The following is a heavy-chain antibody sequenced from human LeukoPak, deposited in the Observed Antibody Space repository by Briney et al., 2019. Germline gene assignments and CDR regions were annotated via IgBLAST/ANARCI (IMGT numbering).Heavy chain of an antibody. CDR3: ARVMGIAVVDY. CDR1: GYTFTGYY. D-gene: IGHD6-19*01. J-gene: IGHJ4*02. Sequence: ASVKVSCKASGYTFTGYYMHWVRQAPGQGLEWMGWINPNSGGTNYAQKFQGRVTMTTDTSTSTAYMELRSLRSDDTAVYYCARVMGIAVVDYWGQGTLVTVSS. CDR2: INPNSGGT. V-gene: IGHV1-2*02.